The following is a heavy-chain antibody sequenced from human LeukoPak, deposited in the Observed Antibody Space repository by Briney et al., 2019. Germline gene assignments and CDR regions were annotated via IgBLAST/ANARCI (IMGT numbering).Heavy chain of an antibody. CDR1: GGSIISFW. Sequence: PSETLSLTCAVSGGSIISFWWSWVRQPPGKGLEWIGEINHRGTTNSDTSLKSRVTMSVDTSKNQLSLTLSSVTAADTGVYYCARDQYYYDSSGSLFDYWGQGTLVTVSS. CDR3: ARDQYYYDSSGSLFDY. V-gene: IGHV4-4*02. D-gene: IGHD3-22*01. J-gene: IGHJ4*02. CDR2: INHRGTT.